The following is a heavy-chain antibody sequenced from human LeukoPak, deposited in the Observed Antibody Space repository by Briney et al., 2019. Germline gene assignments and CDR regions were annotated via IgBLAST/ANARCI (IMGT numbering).Heavy chain of an antibody. Sequence: ASVKVSCKTSGYTFSGSYIHWVRQAPGQGLEWMGRINPNSGDTNYAQNFHGRVTMTRDTSTSTAYMELRSLRSDDTAVYYCARDIEGSYGVDAFDIWGQGTMATVSS. D-gene: IGHD5-18*01. V-gene: IGHV1-2*06. CDR2: INPNSGDT. J-gene: IGHJ3*02. CDR3: ARDIEGSYGVDAFDI. CDR1: GYTFSGSY.